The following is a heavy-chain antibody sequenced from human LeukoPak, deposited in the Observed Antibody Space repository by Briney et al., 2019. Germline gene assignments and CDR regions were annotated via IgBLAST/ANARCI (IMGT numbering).Heavy chain of an antibody. Sequence: PGGSLRVSCAVSGFNFYDYAIHWVRHGLGKRLEWVAGIIANGGFISYGEIVKGRLPISRNNPRNSVFLQMNFLRAEDMAMYFCTKEVQRWHSYFYRPSYALDIWGQGTMVSVSS. J-gene: IGHJ3*02. D-gene: IGHD3-22*01. V-gene: IGHV3-9*03. CDR1: GFNFYDYA. CDR2: IIANGGFI. CDR3: TKEVQRWHSYFYRPSYALDI.